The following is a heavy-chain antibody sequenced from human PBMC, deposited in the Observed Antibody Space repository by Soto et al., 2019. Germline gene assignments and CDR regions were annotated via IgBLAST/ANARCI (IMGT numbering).Heavy chain of an antibody. CDR2: INSDGSST. Sequence: GGSLRLSCAASGFTFSSYWMHWVRQAPWKGLVWVSRINSDGSSTSYADSVKGRFTISRDNAKNTLYLQMNSLRAEDTAVYYCARQGVTTPPGVYYHGMDVWGQGTTVTVSS. V-gene: IGHV3-74*01. D-gene: IGHD4-4*01. J-gene: IGHJ6*02. CDR3: ARQGVTTPPGVYYHGMDV. CDR1: GFTFSSYW.